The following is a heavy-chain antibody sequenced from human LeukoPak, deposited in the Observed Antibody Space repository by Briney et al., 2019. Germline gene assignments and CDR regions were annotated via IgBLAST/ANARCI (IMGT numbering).Heavy chain of an antibody. Sequence: KPSETLPLTCTVSGASISSYYWSWIRQPPGKGLEWIGYIYYSGSTNYNPSLKSRGTISVDTSKNQFSLKLSSVTAADTAVYYCARLYSSGWYVIDYWGQGTLVTVSS. CDR3: ARLYSSGWYVIDY. V-gene: IGHV4-59*01. J-gene: IGHJ4*02. CDR2: IYYSGST. D-gene: IGHD6-19*01. CDR1: GASISSYY.